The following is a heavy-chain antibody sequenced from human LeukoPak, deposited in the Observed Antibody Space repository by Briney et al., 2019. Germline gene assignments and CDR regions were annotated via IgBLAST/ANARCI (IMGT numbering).Heavy chain of an antibody. J-gene: IGHJ4*02. Sequence: ASVKVSCKASGYTFTGYYMHWVRQAPGQGLEWMGWINLNSGGTNYAQKFQGRVTMTRDTSISTAYMELSRLRSDDTAVYYCARTNDYSNYGFDYWGQGTLVTVSS. CDR2: INLNSGGT. CDR1: GYTFTGYY. V-gene: IGHV1-2*02. D-gene: IGHD4-11*01. CDR3: ARTNDYSNYGFDY.